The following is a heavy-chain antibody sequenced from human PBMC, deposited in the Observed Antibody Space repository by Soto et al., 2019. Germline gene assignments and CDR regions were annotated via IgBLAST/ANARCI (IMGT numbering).Heavy chain of an antibody. Sequence: PSETLSLTCTVSGGSISSSSYYWGWIRQPPGKGLEWIGSIYYSGSTYYNPSLKSRVTISVDTSKNQFSLKLSSVTAADTAVYYCARRSDFWSGSLDYWGQGTLVTVSS. D-gene: IGHD3-3*01. CDR3: ARRSDFWSGSLDY. CDR1: GGSISSSSYY. CDR2: IYYSGST. J-gene: IGHJ4*02. V-gene: IGHV4-39*01.